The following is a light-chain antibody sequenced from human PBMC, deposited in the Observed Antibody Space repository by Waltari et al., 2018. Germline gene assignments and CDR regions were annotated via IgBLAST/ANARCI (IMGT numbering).Light chain of an antibody. J-gene: IGKJ4*01. CDR1: QSVLYSSDNKNY. V-gene: IGKV4-1*01. CDR2: WAS. CDR3: QQYYTPLT. Sequence: DIVMTQSPDSLAVSLGERATIDCKSSQSVLYSSDNKNYLAWYQQKPGQPPKLLISWASIRESWVPDRFSGSGSGTDFTLTISSLQAEDVAVYYCQQYYTPLTFGGGTKVEIK.